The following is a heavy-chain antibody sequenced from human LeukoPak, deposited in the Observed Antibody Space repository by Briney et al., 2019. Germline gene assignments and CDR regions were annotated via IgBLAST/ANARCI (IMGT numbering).Heavy chain of an antibody. CDR1: GFTFSSYE. CDR3: ARGTTINNFDY. V-gene: IGHV3-48*03. Sequence: GGSLRLSCAGSGFTFSSYEMNWVRQAPGKGPEWISYISTSGINIHYADSVKGRFTISRDNAKNSLYLQMNSLREEDTAVYYCARGTTINNFDYWGQGTQVTVSS. CDR2: ISTSGINI. D-gene: IGHD4-17*01. J-gene: IGHJ4*02.